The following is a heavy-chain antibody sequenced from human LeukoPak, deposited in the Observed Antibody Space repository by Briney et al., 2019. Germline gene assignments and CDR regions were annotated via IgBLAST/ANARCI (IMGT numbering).Heavy chain of an antibody. CDR1: GFTFSSYG. V-gene: IGHV3-30*02. Sequence: PGGSLRLSCAASGFTFSSYGMHWVRQAPGKGLEWVAFIRYDGSNKYYADSVKGGFTISRDNSKNTLYLQMNSLRAEDTAVYYCAKGGDSSGYEADYWGQGTLVTVSS. CDR2: IRYDGSNK. J-gene: IGHJ4*02. CDR3: AKGGDSSGYEADY. D-gene: IGHD3-22*01.